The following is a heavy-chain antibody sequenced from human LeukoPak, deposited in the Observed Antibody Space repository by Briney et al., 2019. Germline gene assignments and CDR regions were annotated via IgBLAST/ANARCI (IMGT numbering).Heavy chain of an antibody. Sequence: ASVKVSCKASGYTFTSYGISWVRQAPGQGLEWMGWISAYSGNTNYAQKLLGRVTMTTDTSTSTAYMELRSLRSDDTAVYYCARDLRYYDSSGYYPQYYFDYWGQGTLVTVSS. CDR1: GYTFTSYG. V-gene: IGHV1-18*01. CDR3: ARDLRYYDSSGYYPQYYFDY. J-gene: IGHJ4*02. D-gene: IGHD3-22*01. CDR2: ISAYSGNT.